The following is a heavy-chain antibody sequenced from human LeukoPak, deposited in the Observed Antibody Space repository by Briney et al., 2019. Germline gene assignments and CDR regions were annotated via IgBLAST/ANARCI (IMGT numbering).Heavy chain of an antibody. D-gene: IGHD5-24*01. J-gene: IGHJ5*02. CDR1: GFTFSGHG. CDR3: ARDNSVRDEAWWFNP. CDR2: ITGSGATT. V-gene: IGHV3-23*01. Sequence: GGSLRLSCAASGFTFSGHGMNWVRQAPGKGLEWVSGITGSGATTYYADSVKGRFTISRDNSKNTLYLQMNSLRAEDTAVYYCARDNSVRDEAWWFNPWGQGTLVTVSS.